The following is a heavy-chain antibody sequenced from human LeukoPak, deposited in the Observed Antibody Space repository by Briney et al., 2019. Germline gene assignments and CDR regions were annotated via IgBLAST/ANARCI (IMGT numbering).Heavy chain of an antibody. D-gene: IGHD3-9*01. CDR2: LNPNTGDT. J-gene: IGHJ4*02. Sequence: ASVKVSCKASGYTFTGNYLHWVRQAPGQGLEWMGWLNPNTGDTLYIQKFQGRVTMTGDTSISTAYMELNSLMSDDTAVYYCARIGLKTTGYYRLDYWGQGTLVTVSS. V-gene: IGHV1-2*02. CDR3: ARIGLKTTGYYRLDY. CDR1: GYTFTGNY.